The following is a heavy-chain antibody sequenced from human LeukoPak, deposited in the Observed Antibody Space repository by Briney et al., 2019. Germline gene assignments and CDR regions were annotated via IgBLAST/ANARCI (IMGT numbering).Heavy chain of an antibody. J-gene: IGHJ4*02. CDR2: IYHSGST. V-gene: IGHV4-38-2*02. CDR1: GYSISSGYY. D-gene: IGHD5/OR15-5a*01. Sequence: SETLSLTCTVSGYSISSGYYWGWIRQPPGKGLEWIGSIYHSGSTYYNPSLKSRVTISVDTSKNQFSLKLSSVTAADTAVYYCGRDLVVSLLETYFAYWAQGPLSPSPQ. CDR3: GRDLVVSLLETYFAY.